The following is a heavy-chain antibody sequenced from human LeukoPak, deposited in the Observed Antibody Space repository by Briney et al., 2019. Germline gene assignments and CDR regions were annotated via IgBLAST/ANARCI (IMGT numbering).Heavy chain of an antibody. J-gene: IGHJ4*02. CDR2: IYPGDSDT. D-gene: IGHD1-26*01. CDR1: GCSFTSYW. V-gene: IGHV5-51*01. CDR3: ARRRGSGSYDAYYFDY. Sequence: GESLKISCKGSGCSFTSYWIGWVRQLPGKGLEWMGFIYPGDSDTRYSPSFQGQVTISADKSISTAYLQWSSLKASDTAMYYCARRRGSGSYDAYYFDYWGQGTLVTVSS.